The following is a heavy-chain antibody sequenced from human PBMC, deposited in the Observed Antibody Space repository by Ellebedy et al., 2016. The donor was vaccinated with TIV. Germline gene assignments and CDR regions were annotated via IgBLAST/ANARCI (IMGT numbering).Heavy chain of an antibody. CDR1: GFTFDDYG. CDR2: INWNGGST. V-gene: IGHV3-20*03. Sequence: GGSLRLSXAASGFTFDDYGMSWVRQAPGKGLEWVSGINWNGGSTGYADSVKGRFTISRDNAKNSLYLQMNSLRAEDTAVYYCAGWSSGAFDNYWGQGTLVTVSS. D-gene: IGHD3-22*01. CDR3: AGWSSGAFDNY. J-gene: IGHJ4*02.